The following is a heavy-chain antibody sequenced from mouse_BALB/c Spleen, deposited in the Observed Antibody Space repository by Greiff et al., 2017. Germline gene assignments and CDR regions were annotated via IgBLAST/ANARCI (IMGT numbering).Heavy chain of an antibody. CDR3: ATGTGAMDY. CDR2: INPNNGGT. Sequence: EVQLQQSGPELVKPGASVKIPCKASGYTFTVYNMDWVKQSHGKSLEWIGDINPNNGGTIYNQKFKGKATLTVDKSSSTAYMELRSLTSEDTAVYYCATGTGAMDYWGQGTSVTVSS. J-gene: IGHJ4*01. V-gene: IGHV1-18*01. D-gene: IGHD4-1*01. CDR1: GYTFTVYN.